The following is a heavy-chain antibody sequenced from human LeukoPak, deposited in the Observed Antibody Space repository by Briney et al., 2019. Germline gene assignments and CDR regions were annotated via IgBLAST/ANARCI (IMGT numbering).Heavy chain of an antibody. CDR3: TRVQAGRSGLMDV. J-gene: IGHJ6*02. V-gene: IGHV3-74*01. CDR1: GFSLSGYW. CDR2: ISPEGSGT. D-gene: IGHD2-8*02. Sequence: QPGGSLRLSCAASGFSLSGYWMHWVRQAPGKGLVWVSRISPEGSGTTYADSVKGRFTISRDNSKNTLYLQMNSLRDEDAAVYHRTRVQAGRSGLMDVWGRGTTVTVSS.